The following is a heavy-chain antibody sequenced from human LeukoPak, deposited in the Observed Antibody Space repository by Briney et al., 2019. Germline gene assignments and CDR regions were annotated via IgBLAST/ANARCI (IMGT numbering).Heavy chain of an antibody. CDR2: IWYDGSNK. CDR1: GFTFSSYG. V-gene: IGHV3-33*01. CDR3: ARLEQQLAFDY. J-gene: IGHJ4*02. Sequence: PGGSLRLSCAASGFTFSSYGMHWVRQAPGKGLGWVAVIWYDGSNKYYADSVKGRFTISRDNSKNTLYLQMHSLRAEDTAVYYCARLEQQLAFDYWGQGTLVTVSS. D-gene: IGHD6-13*01.